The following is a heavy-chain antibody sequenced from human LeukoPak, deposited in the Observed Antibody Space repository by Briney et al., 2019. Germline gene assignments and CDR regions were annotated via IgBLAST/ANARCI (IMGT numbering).Heavy chain of an antibody. J-gene: IGHJ6*02. CDR1: GYTFTSYD. D-gene: IGHD5-12*01. CDR2: VNPNNGYT. CDR3: TRAHSGYHYYYGMDV. Sequence: ASVKVSCKASGYTFTSYDINWVRQASGQGLEWMGWVNPNNGYTGYAQRFQGRVTMTRNTSISTAYMELSSVRSEDTAVYYCTRAHSGYHYYYGMDVWGQGTTVTVSS. V-gene: IGHV1-8*01.